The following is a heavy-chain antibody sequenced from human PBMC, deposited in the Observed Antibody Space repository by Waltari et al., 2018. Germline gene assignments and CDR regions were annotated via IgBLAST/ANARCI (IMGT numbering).Heavy chain of an antibody. CDR3: ARFFYGDYGDGMDV. CDR2: INPNSGGP. CDR1: GYTFTGYY. V-gene: IGHV1-2*04. J-gene: IGHJ6*02. D-gene: IGHD4-17*01. Sequence: QVQLVQSGAEVKKPGASVKVSCKASGYTFTGYYMHWVRQAPGQGLEWMGWINPNSGGPNDAQKFQGWVTMTRDTSISTAYMELSRLRSDDTAVYYCARFFYGDYGDGMDVWGQGTTVTVSS.